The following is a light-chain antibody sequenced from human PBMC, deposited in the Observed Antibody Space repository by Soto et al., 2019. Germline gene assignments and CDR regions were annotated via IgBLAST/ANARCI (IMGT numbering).Light chain of an antibody. V-gene: IGKV1-5*01. J-gene: IGKJ5*01. CDR1: QSISSW. Sequence: DIHMTQSPSTLSASVGDRVTITCRASQSISSWLAWYQQKPGKAPKLLIYDAYSLESGTPSRFSGRRSGTEFTLTIDRLQPDDFATYYCQQYHTSSITFGQGTRLEIK. CDR3: QQYHTSSIT. CDR2: DAY.